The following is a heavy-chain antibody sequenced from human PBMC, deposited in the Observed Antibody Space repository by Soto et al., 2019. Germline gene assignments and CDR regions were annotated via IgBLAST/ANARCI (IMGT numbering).Heavy chain of an antibody. D-gene: IGHD6-19*01. J-gene: IGHJ4*02. CDR1: GFTFSTYS. CDR2: ISGSDDRT. V-gene: IGHV3-23*01. CDR3: AKDRSQGAVAGTSDFDY. Sequence: GVSLRFSCAASGFTFSTYSMSWVLQGPGKGLEWVSVISGSDDRTFYADSVKGRFTISRDNPKNTLYLQMNSLRAEDTAVYYCAKDRSQGAVAGTSDFDYWGQGTLVTVSS.